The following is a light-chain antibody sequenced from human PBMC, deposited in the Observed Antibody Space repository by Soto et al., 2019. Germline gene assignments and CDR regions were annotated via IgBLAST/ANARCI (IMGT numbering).Light chain of an antibody. CDR1: QSVSTY. Sequence: EIVLTQSPATLSLSPGERATLSCRASQSVSTYLTWYQQKPGQAPRLLIYAVSDRATGIPARFSGSGSGTDFPLTISSLAPEDFAVYYCQHHTNWPLTFGGGTKVEIK. CDR3: QHHTNWPLT. J-gene: IGKJ4*01. CDR2: AVS. V-gene: IGKV3-11*01.